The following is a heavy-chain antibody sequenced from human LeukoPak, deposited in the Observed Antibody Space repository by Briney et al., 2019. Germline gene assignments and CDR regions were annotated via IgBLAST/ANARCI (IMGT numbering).Heavy chain of an antibody. CDR1: GFTFSSSG. Sequence: GGSLRLSCAASGFTFSSSGMHWVRQAPGKGLEWVTFIRFDGSDEYYRDSVKGRFTISRDNSKNTLYLQMNSLRTEDTAVYYCANRSPKITAAGTSNDFHYWGQGTLVTVSS. D-gene: IGHD6-13*01. CDR2: IRFDGSDE. J-gene: IGHJ4*02. CDR3: ANRSPKITAAGTSNDFHY. V-gene: IGHV3-30*02.